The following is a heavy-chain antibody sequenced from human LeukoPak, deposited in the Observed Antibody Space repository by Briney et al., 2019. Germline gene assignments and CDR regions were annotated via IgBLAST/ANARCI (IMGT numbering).Heavy chain of an antibody. CDR2: IQYDGSVK. J-gene: IGHJ4*02. CDR3: AKCSSGWYLLVHFDY. CDR1: GFTFSTYG. V-gene: IGHV3-30*02. Sequence: PGGSLRLSCAASGFTFSTYGMHWVRQAPGKGLEWVTFIQYDGSVKLYADSVKGRFTISRDNSKNTLYLQMNSLRAEDTAVYYCAKCSSGWYLLVHFDYWGQGTLVTVSS. D-gene: IGHD6-19*01.